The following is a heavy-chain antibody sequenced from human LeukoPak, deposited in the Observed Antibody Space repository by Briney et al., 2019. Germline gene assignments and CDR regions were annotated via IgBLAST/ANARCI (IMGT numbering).Heavy chain of an antibody. D-gene: IGHD2-15*01. V-gene: IGHV6-1*01. CDR2: TYYRSKWYN. CDR3: ARAPPKVDYFDY. CDR1: GDSESSNSAA. Sequence: SHTLSLLCAICGDSESSNSAACNWIRQSRSGVLGWQGRTYYRSKWYNDYPVSVKSRITINPHTSKHQFSLQLNSVTPEDTAVYYCARAPPKVDYFDYRGQGTLVTVPS. J-gene: IGHJ4*02.